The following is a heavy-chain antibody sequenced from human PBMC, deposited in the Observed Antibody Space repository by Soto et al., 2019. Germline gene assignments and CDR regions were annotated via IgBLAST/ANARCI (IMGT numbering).Heavy chain of an antibody. Sequence: QVQLVQSGAELKKPGSSVRVSCQASGGTFSSYSVNWVRQAPGQGLEWMGGIIPIFPTADHAQRFQGRVTNPADKATNTLDLELSSLRSDDTAEYYWAIRTSVFGVVAMGGLDVWGQGTTVTVSS. V-gene: IGHV1-69*14. CDR1: GGTFSSYS. D-gene: IGHD3-3*01. CDR2: IIPIFPTA. J-gene: IGHJ6*01. CDR3: AIRTSVFGVVAMGGLDV.